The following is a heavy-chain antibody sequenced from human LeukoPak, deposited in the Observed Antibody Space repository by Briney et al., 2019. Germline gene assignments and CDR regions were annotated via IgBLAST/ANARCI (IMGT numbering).Heavy chain of an antibody. Sequence: SETLSLTCAVSGYSISSGYYWGWIRQPPGKGLEWIGSIYHSGSTYYNPSLKSRVTISVDTSKNQFSLKLSSVTAADTAVYYCARRVAYSSSWYRYFDYWGQGTLVTVSS. CDR2: IYHSGST. V-gene: IGHV4-38-2*01. J-gene: IGHJ4*02. D-gene: IGHD6-13*01. CDR1: GYSISSGYY. CDR3: ARRVAYSSSWYRYFDY.